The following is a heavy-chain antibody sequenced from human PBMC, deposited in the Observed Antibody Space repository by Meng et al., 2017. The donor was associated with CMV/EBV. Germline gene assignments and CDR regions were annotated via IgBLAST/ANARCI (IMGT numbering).Heavy chain of an antibody. CDR1: GFTFSYDT. CDR2: ITASSNYI. J-gene: IGHJ3*02. V-gene: IGHV3-21*01. CDR3: VRENTEAFDI. D-gene: IGHD2-2*02. Sequence: LTCVGYGFTFSYDTMNWVRQAPGKGLEWVTSITASSNYIFYGESVKGRFTVSRDNAKNSLYLQMDSLRPEDTAVYYCVRENTEAFDIWGRGTMVTVSS.